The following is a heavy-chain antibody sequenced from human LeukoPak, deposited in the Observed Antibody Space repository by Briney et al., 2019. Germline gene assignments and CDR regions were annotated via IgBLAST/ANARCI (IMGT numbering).Heavy chain of an antibody. J-gene: IGHJ4*01. CDR3: AKLLRDVTIYDF. Sequence: GGSLRLSCAASGFTFRNFWMSWVRQAPGKVLEWVASINQDQSAKFYVDSVRGRFTISRDNAQNSLFLQMNSLRAEDTAFYYCAKLLRDVTIYDFWGQGALVTVSS. V-gene: IGHV3-7*01. D-gene: IGHD4-23*01. CDR1: GFTFRNFW. CDR2: INQDQSAK.